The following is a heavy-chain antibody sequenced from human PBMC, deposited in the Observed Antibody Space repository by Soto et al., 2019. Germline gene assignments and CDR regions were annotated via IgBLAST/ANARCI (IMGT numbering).Heavy chain of an antibody. Sequence: SETLSLTCTVTGGSISTYYWSWIRQPPGKGLEWMGYIFYTGSTNYNPSLSGRVSMTVDTSKNRVSLNLRSVTAADTAVYYCARVSTVTNLDYWGHGMLVTVSS. J-gene: IGHJ4*01. CDR2: IFYTGST. CDR1: GGSISTYY. V-gene: IGHV4-59*13. D-gene: IGHD4-17*01. CDR3: ARVSTVTNLDY.